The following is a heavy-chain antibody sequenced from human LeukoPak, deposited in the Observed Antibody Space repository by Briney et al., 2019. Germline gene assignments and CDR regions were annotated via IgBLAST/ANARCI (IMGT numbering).Heavy chain of an antibody. D-gene: IGHD1-26*01. J-gene: IGHJ5*01. V-gene: IGHV3-7*05. CDR2: IKQDGIEK. Sequence: GGSLRLSCAASGFTFSNSYMTWFRQTPGKGLEWVANIKQDGIEKFYLDSVRGRFTVSRDNAKDSLFLQMNSLSAEDTAVYYCARESPYDSGGSEDDSWGQGTLVTVSS. CDR3: ARESPYDSGGSEDDS. CDR1: GFTFSNSY.